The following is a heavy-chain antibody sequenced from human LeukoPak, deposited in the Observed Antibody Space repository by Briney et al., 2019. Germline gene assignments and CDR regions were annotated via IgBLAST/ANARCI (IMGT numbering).Heavy chain of an antibody. Sequence: SETLSLTCTVSGYSISSGYYWGWIRQPPGKGLEWIGSIYYSGSTYYNPSLKSRVTISVDTSKNQFSLKLSSVTAADTAVYYCARGYYYDSSGYGDYWDQGTLVTVSS. V-gene: IGHV4-38-2*02. CDR2: IYYSGST. J-gene: IGHJ4*02. D-gene: IGHD3-22*01. CDR1: GYSISSGYY. CDR3: ARGYYYDSSGYGDY.